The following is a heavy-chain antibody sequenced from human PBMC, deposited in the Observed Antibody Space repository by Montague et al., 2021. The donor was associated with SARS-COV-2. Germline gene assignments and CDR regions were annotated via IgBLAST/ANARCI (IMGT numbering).Heavy chain of an antibody. Sequence: VKPTQTLILTCTFSGFSLSTSGMCVSWIRQPPGKALEWLALIDXDDDKYYSTSLKTRLTISKDTSKNQVVLTMTNMDPVDTAAYYCARIFDSSWPTFDYWGQGTLVTVSS. J-gene: IGHJ4*02. CDR3: ARIFDSSWPTFDY. CDR2: IDXDDDK. CDR1: GFSLSTSGMC. V-gene: IGHV2-70*01. D-gene: IGHD6-13*01.